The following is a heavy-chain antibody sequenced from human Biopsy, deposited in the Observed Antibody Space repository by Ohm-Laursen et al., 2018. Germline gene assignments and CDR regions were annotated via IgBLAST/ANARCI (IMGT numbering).Heavy chain of an antibody. V-gene: IGHV4-4*07. D-gene: IGHD3-22*01. CDR1: GGFISTYY. CDR2: IYNTRST. Sequence: SETLSLTCTVSGGFISTYYWNWIRQPAGKALEWIGRIYNTRSTNYNPSLQSRVTMSVDTSKNQFSLKMSSVTAADTAVYYCARDLPYYENSGYGAFDMWGQGTMVTVSS. CDR3: ARDLPYYENSGYGAFDM. J-gene: IGHJ3*02.